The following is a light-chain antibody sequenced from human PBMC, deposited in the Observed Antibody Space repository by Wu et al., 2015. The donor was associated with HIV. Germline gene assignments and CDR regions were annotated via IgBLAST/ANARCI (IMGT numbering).Light chain of an antibody. Sequence: EIVMTQSPATLSVSPGERATLSCRASQSVSSNLVWYQQKPGQAPRLLIYGAFTRAPGIPDRFSGSGFGTDFTLTISRLEPEDFTVYYCHQYGNSPATFGGGTKVEIK. CDR3: HQYGNSPAT. V-gene: IGKV3D-15*01. J-gene: IGKJ4*01. CDR1: QSVSSN. CDR2: GAF.